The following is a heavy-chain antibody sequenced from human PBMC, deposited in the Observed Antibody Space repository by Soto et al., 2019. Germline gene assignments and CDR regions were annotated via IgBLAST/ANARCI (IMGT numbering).Heavy chain of an antibody. J-gene: IGHJ3*01. D-gene: IGHD5-12*01. CDR1: GFHFSTYA. Sequence: EVQLLDSGGGLVQPGGSLRLSCAASGFHFSTYAMSWVRQAPGKGLEWVSALTGNGDRTYYADSVKGRYTISRDNSKNTLYLQLTSLTTNDTAVYYCPRDCGDEMTHAPDVWGQG. CDR2: LTGNGDRT. CDR3: PRDCGDEMTHAPDV. V-gene: IGHV3-23*01.